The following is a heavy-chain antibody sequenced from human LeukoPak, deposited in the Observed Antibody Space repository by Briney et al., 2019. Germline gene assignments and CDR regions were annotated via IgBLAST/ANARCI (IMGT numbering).Heavy chain of an antibody. D-gene: IGHD3-10*01. CDR1: GGSISSSNW. V-gene: IGHV4-4*02. CDR3: ASRRFAESIYSDS. Sequence: KPSETLSLTCAVSGGSISSSNWWSWVRQPPGKGLEWIGEIYHSGSTNYNPSLKTPVTISVDKYKNQFSLKLSSVTAAHPAAYSCASRRFAESIYSDSWGQGTLVTASS. J-gene: IGHJ4*02. CDR2: IYHSGST.